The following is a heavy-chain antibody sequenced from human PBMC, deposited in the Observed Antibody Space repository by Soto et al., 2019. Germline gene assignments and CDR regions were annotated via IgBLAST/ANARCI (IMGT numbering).Heavy chain of an antibody. D-gene: IGHD1-26*01. CDR3: ARGVGAGVDY. CDR1: GYSFTSLD. CDR2: MEPSTGRT. Sequence: QVQLVQSGAEVREPGASVKVSCKASGYSFTSLDINWVRQTAGQGLEWMGWMEPSTGRTGYAQKFQGRVTMTRDTSINTAYMELTTLTSDDTAFYYCARGVGAGVDYWGQETLVTVSS. V-gene: IGHV1-8*01. J-gene: IGHJ4*02.